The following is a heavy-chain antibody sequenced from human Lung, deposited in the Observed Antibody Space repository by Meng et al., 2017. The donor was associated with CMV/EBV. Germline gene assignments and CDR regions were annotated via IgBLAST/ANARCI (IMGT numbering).Heavy chain of an antibody. CDR2: ISSSSSYI. CDR1: GFTFSSYS. D-gene: IGHD1-26*01. CDR3: ARDRGGSYDDDYYYYGMDV. V-gene: IGHV3-21*01. Sequence: GEXXKISCAASGFTFSSYSMNWVRQAPGKGLEWVSSISSSSSYIYYADSVKGRFTISRDNSKNSLHLQMNSLRAEDTAVYYCARDRGGSYDDDYYYYGMDVXGQGXTVTVSS. J-gene: IGHJ6*02.